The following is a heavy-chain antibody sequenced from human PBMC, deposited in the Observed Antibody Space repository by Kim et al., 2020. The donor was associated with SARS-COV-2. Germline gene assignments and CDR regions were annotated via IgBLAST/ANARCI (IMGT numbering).Heavy chain of an antibody. Sequence: SETLSLTCTVSGGSISTSSYYWGWIRQPPGKGLEWIGSIHYSGSTYYNPSLKSRVTISVDTSKNQFSLKLSSVTAADTAVYYCATNGLAGKNWLEPWGQGTLVTVSS. J-gene: IGHJ5*02. V-gene: IGHV4-39*01. CDR2: IHYSGST. CDR3: ATNGLAGKNWLEP. D-gene: IGHD7-27*01. CDR1: GGSISTSSYY.